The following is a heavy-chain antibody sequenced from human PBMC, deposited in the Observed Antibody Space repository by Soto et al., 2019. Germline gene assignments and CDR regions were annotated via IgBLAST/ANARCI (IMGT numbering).Heavy chain of an antibody. Sequence: QVQLQESGPGLVKPSGTLSLTCAASGGSIRSGSWWSWVRQPPGKGLEWIGEIYLSGSTTYNPSPIRRVTISVDKSNNHSSPKLTSVTAADTAVYYCSRVALGGVVDLWGRGTLVTVSS. CDR3: SRVALGGVVDL. D-gene: IGHD3-16*01. CDR1: GGSIRSGSW. J-gene: IGHJ2*01. V-gene: IGHV4-4*02. CDR2: IYLSGST.